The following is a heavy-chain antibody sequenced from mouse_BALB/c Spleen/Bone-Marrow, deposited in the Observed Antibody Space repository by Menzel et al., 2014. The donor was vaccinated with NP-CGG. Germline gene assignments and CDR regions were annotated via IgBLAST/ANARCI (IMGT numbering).Heavy chain of an antibody. CDR1: GFTFSDFY. CDR3: ARDYYGSSYWYFDV. CDR2: SRNKANDYTT. J-gene: IGHJ1*01. V-gene: IGHV7-1*02. Sequence: EVQVVESGGGLVQPGGSLRLSCATSGFTFSDFYMEWVRQPPGKRLEWIAASRNKANDYTTEYSASVKGRFIVSRDTSQSILYLQMNALRAEDTAIYCCARDYYGSSYWYFDVWGAGTTVTVSS. D-gene: IGHD1-1*01.